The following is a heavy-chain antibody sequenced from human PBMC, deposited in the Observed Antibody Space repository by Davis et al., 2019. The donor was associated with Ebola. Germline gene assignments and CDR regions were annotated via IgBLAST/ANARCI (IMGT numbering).Heavy chain of an antibody. Sequence: AGSLRLSCTLSGGSISSSSYYWGWTRQPPGKGLEWIGSIYYSGSTYYNPSLKSRVTISVDTSKNQFSLKLSSVTAADTAVYYCARGLSRVATKYYYYYYGMDVWGQGTTVTVSS. D-gene: IGHD5-12*01. J-gene: IGHJ6*02. CDR1: GGSISSSSYY. CDR2: IYYSGST. CDR3: ARGLSRVATKYYYYYYGMDV. V-gene: IGHV4-39*01.